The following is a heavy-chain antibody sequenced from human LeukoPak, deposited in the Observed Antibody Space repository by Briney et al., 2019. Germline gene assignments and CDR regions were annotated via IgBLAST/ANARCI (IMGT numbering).Heavy chain of an antibody. CDR1: GFTFSDYY. CDR3: AKEAGSSSSWYYFDY. V-gene: IGHV3-7*03. Sequence: GGSLRLSCAASGFTFSDYYMSWIRQAPGKGLEWVANIKQDGSEIHYVDSVKGRFTISRDNAKNSLYLQMNSLRAEDMALYYCAKEAGSSSSWYYFDYWGQGTLVTVSS. J-gene: IGHJ4*02. D-gene: IGHD6-13*01. CDR2: IKQDGSEI.